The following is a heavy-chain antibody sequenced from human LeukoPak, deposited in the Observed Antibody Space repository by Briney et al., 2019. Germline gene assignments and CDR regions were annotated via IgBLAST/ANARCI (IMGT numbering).Heavy chain of an antibody. CDR3: ARSPTLYFGADY. CDR2: IYYSGST. J-gene: IGHJ4*02. CDR1: AHLITSYY. V-gene: IGHV4-59*01. D-gene: IGHD3-10*01. Sequence: SQTLSLTCTASAHLITSYYWSWIRQPPGKALERLGYIYYSGSTNYNPSLKSRVAISVDTSKNQFSLKLSSVTAADTAVYYCARSPTLYFGADYWGQGTLVTVSS.